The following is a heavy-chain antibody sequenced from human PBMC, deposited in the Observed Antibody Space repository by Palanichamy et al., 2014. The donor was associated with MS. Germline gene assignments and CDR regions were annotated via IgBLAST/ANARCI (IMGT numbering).Heavy chain of an antibody. CDR3: ASNSLTITMVRGVIIKGVPSHFDY. CDR2: IYYSGST. V-gene: IGHV4-39*01. J-gene: IGHJ4*02. Sequence: QLQLQESGPGLVKPSETLSLTCTVSGGSISSSSYYWGWIRQPPGKGLEWIGSIYYSGSTYYNPSLKSRVTISVGTSKNQFSLKLSSVTAADTAVYYCASNSLTITMVRGVIIKGVPSHFDYWGQGTLVTVSS. D-gene: IGHD3-10*01. CDR1: GGSISSSSYY.